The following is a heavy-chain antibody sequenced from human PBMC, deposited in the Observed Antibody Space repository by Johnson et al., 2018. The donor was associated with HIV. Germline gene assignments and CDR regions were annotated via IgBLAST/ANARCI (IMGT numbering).Heavy chain of an antibody. J-gene: IGHJ3*01. CDR2: IRSKAYGGTT. D-gene: IGHD6-13*01. CDR1: GFTFGDYA. Sequence: VQLVESGGGLVQPGRSLRLSCTASGFTFGDYAMNWFRQAPGKGLEWVGFIRSKAYGGTTDYAASLKGRFTISRDDSKSIAYLQMNSLKTEDTAVYYCARYLEYSGSWYHTQSALGYWGQGTMVTVSS. V-gene: IGHV3-49*03. CDR3: ARYLEYSGSWYHTQSALGY.